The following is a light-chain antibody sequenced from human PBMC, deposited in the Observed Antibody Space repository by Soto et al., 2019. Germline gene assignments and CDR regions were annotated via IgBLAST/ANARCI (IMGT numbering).Light chain of an antibody. CDR2: DAS. CDR1: QSISNSY. J-gene: IGKJ5*01. V-gene: IGKV3-20*01. Sequence: EIVLTQSPGTLSLSPGERATLSCMAIQSISNSYLAWYQQKPGQAPRLLIYDASNRATGIPARFSGSGSGTDFTLTISSLQPEDFATYYCQQSYSTPPVTFGQGTRLEI. CDR3: QQSYSTPPVT.